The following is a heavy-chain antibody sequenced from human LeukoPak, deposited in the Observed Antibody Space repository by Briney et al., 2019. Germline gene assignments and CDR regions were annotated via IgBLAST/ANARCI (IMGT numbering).Heavy chain of an antibody. CDR2: IIPILGIA. CDR1: GGTFSSYA. Sequence: SVTVSCKASGGTFSSYAISWVRQAPGQGLEWMGRIIPILGIANYAQKFQGRVTITADKSTSTAYMELSSLRSEDTAVYYCARGANLLYFDYWGQGTLVTVSS. J-gene: IGHJ4*02. CDR3: ARGANLLYFDY. V-gene: IGHV1-69*04.